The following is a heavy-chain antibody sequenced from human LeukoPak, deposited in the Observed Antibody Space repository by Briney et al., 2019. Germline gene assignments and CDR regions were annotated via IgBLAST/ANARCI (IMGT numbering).Heavy chain of an antibody. CDR3: ASHSSGWYEGDAFDI. J-gene: IGHJ3*02. CDR1: GFTVSSNY. Sequence: PGGSLRLSCAASGFTVSSNYMSWVRQAPGKGLEWVSVIYSGGSTYYADSVKGRFTISRDNSKNTLYLQMNSLRAKDTAVYYCASHSSGWYEGDAFDIWGQGTMVTVSS. V-gene: IGHV3-53*01. CDR2: IYSGGST. D-gene: IGHD6-19*01.